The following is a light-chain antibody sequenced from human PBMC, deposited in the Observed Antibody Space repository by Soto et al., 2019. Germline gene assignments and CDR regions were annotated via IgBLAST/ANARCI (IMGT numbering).Light chain of an antibody. J-gene: IGLJ1*01. CDR2: DVS. CDR3: SSYTSSSTYV. V-gene: IGLV2-14*04. Sequence: VSRSRRQSNPIKRTGTSSDVGGYNYVSWYQQHPGKAPKLMIYDVSNRPSGVSNRFSGSKSGNTASLTISGLQAEDEADYYCSSYTSSSTYVFGTGTKVTVL. CDR1: SSDVGGYNY.